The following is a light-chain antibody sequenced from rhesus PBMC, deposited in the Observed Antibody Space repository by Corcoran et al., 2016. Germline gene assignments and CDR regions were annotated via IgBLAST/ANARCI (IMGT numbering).Light chain of an antibody. CDR1: QSLLSSNGYNY. Sequence: EIVMTQTPLSLPVTLGEPASISCRSSQSLLSSNGYNYLNWFLQKPGQSPQLLVYYSSFRASGVPDRCSGSGSGTDFTLKISRVDAEDVGVYYCMQALQTPLTFGGGTKVDIK. CDR2: YSS. CDR3: MQALQTPLT. J-gene: IGKJ4*01. V-gene: IGKV2-60*01.